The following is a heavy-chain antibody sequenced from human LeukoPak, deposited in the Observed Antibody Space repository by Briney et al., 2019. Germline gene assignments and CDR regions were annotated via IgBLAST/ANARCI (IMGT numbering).Heavy chain of an antibody. CDR1: GFIFSSSW. J-gene: IGHJ4*02. V-gene: IGHV3-15*01. CDR2: IRSKIDGETA. D-gene: IGHD3-10*01. Sequence: PGGSLRLSCAASGFIFSSSWMHWVRQAPGKGLEWVGQIRSKIDGETADYAAPVKDRFTLSRDDSKNTLNLQMNSLKTEDTAVYYCTTGIRGDWGQGTLVTVSS. CDR3: TTGIRGD.